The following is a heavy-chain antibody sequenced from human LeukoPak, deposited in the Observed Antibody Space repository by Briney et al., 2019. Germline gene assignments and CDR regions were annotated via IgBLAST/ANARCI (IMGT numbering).Heavy chain of an antibody. CDR1: GGTFSSYA. J-gene: IGHJ3*02. Sequence: ASVKVSCKASGGTFSSYAISWVRQAPGQGLEWMGGIIPIFGTASYAQKFQGRVTMTRDTSTSTVYMELSSLRSEDTAVYYCARVIAVAGSDAFDIWGQGTMVTISS. D-gene: IGHD6-19*01. V-gene: IGHV1-69*05. CDR2: IIPIFGTA. CDR3: ARVIAVAGSDAFDI.